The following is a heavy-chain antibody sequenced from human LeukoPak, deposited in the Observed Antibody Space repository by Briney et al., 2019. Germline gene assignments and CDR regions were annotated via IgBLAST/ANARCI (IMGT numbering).Heavy chain of an antibody. D-gene: IGHD3-22*01. CDR2: IYYSGST. CDR1: GGSISSGGYY. V-gene: IGHV4-31*03. Sequence: SETLSLTCTVSGGSISSGGYYWSWIRQHPGKGLEWIGHIYYSGSTYYNPSLKSRVTISVDTSKNQFSLKLSSVTAADTAVYYCARDPYDSSGYYYGWYFDLWGRGTLVTVSS. J-gene: IGHJ2*01. CDR3: ARDPYDSSGYYYGWYFDL.